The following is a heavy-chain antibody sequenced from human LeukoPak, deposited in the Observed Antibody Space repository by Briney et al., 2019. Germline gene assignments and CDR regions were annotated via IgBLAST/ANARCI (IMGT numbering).Heavy chain of an antibody. CDR3: ASSKAAAGPNWFDP. CDR2: INHSGST. Sequence: SETLSLTCAVYGGSFSGYYWRWIRQAPGKGLEWIGEINHSGSTNYNPSLKSRVTISVDTSKNQFSLKLSSVTAADTAVYYCASSKAAAGPNWFDPWGQGTLVTVSS. CDR1: GGSFSGYY. J-gene: IGHJ5*02. D-gene: IGHD6-13*01. V-gene: IGHV4-34*01.